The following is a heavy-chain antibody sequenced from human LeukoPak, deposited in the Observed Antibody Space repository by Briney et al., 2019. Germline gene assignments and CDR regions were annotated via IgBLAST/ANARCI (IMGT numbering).Heavy chain of an antibody. CDR1: GFSLSTRGAG. D-gene: IGHD3-10*01. CDR3: AHRGGSGSYYNPWFDP. V-gene: IGHV2-5*01. Sequence: SGPTLVKPTQTLTLTCTFSGFSLSTRGAGVGCILHPPGKALEWLALIYWNNGKRYSPSLKSRLTITKDTSKNHVVLTMSNMDPVDTATYYCAHRGGSGSYYNPWFDPWGQGTLVTVSS. J-gene: IGHJ5*02. CDR2: IYWNNGK.